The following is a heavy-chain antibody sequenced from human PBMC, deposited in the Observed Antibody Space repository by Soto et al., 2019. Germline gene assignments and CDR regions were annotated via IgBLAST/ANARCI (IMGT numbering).Heavy chain of an antibody. CDR2: IYYSGST. Sequence: SETLSLTCTVSGGSISSGDYYWSWIRRPPGKGLEWIGYIYYSGSTYYNPSLKSRVTISVDTSKNQFSLKLSSVTAADTAVYYCARVFQAPYSYGLASRPYYFDYWGQGTLVTVSS. J-gene: IGHJ4*02. D-gene: IGHD5-18*01. CDR3: ARVFQAPYSYGLASRPYYFDY. CDR1: GGSISSGDYY. V-gene: IGHV4-30-4*01.